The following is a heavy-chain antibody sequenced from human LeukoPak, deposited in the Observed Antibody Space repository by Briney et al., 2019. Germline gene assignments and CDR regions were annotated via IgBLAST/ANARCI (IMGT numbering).Heavy chain of an antibody. CDR2: ISSNGGST. CDR3: ASGSMTGYWY. Sequence: GGSLRLSCAASGFTLSSYAMHWVRQAPGKGLEYVSAISSNGGSTYYANSVKGRFTISRDNSKNTLYLQMGSLRAEDMAVYYCASGSMTGYWYWGQGTLVTVSS. V-gene: IGHV3-64*01. CDR1: GFTLSSYA. D-gene: IGHD3-9*01. J-gene: IGHJ4*02.